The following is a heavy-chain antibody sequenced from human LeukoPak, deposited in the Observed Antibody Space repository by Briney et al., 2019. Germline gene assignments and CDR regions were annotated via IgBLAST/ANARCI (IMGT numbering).Heavy chain of an antibody. CDR1: GFTFSSYW. CDR2: IKQDGSEK. Sequence: PGGSLRLSCSASGFTFSSYWMHWVRQAPGKGLEWVANIKQDGSEKYYVDSVKGRFTISRDNAKNSLYLQMNSLRDEDTAVYSCARDGVRDGLYFDRWGQGTLVTVSS. V-gene: IGHV3-7*01. J-gene: IGHJ4*02. CDR3: ARDGVRDGLYFDR. D-gene: IGHD5-24*01.